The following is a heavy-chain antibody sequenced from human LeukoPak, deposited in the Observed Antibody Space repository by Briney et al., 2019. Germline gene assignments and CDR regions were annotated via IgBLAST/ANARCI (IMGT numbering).Heavy chain of an antibody. CDR3: ARELRENQMTTVTAGGMDV. CDR1: GFTFDDYG. CDR2: INWNGGST. V-gene: IGHV3-20*01. J-gene: IGHJ6*02. Sequence: GGSLRLSCAASGFTFDDYGMSWVRQAPGKGLEWVSGINWNGGSTGHADSVKGRFTISRDNAKNSLYLQMNSLRAEDTALYHCARELRENQMTTVTAGGMDVWGQGTTVTVSS. D-gene: IGHD4-17*01.